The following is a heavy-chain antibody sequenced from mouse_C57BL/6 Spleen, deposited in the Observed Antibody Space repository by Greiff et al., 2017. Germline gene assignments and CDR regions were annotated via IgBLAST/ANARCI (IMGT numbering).Heavy chain of an antibody. J-gene: IGHJ3*01. CDR3: TTIYYDYGSWFAY. Sequence: EVMLVESGTVLARPGASVKMSCKTSGYTFTSYWMHWVKQRPGQGLEWIGAIYPGNSDTSYNQKFKGKAKLTAVTSASTAYMELSSLTNEDSAVYYCTTIYYDYGSWFAYWGQGTLVTVSA. D-gene: IGHD2-4*01. CDR1: GYTFTSYW. V-gene: IGHV1-5*01. CDR2: IYPGNSDT.